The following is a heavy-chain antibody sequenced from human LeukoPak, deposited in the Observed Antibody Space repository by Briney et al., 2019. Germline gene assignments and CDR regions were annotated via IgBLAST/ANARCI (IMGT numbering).Heavy chain of an antibody. Sequence: GGSLRLSCAASGFTISNYWMSWVRQALGKGLEWVANIKQDGSEKKYVDSVEGRFSISRDNAKNSLYLQIYTLRVEDTAGYYCARWYGGSGSWVLDVWGQGTTVTVSS. V-gene: IGHV3-7*04. CDR3: ARWYGGSGSWVLDV. J-gene: IGHJ6*02. CDR1: GFTISNYW. D-gene: IGHD3-10*01. CDR2: IKQDGSEK.